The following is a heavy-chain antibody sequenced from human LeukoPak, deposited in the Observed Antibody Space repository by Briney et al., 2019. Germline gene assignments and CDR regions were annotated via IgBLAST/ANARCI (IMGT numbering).Heavy chain of an antibody. CDR1: GGTFSSYT. CDR3: ARDPSYCSSTSCPFDY. Sequence: SVKVSCKASGGTFSSYTISWVRQAPGQGLEWIGRIIPILGIANYAQKFQGRVTITADKSTSTAYMELSSLRSEDSAVYYCARDPSYCSSTSCPFDYWGQGTLVTVSS. CDR2: IIPILGIA. J-gene: IGHJ4*02. V-gene: IGHV1-69*04. D-gene: IGHD2-2*01.